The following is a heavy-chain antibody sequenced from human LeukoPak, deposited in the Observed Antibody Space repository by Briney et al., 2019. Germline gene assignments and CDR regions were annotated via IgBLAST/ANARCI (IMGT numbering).Heavy chain of an antibody. Sequence: GGSLRLSCAASGFTFSNYAMNWVRQAPGKGLEWVSYISSSGSTIYYADSVKGRFTIPRDNAKNSLYLQMNSLRAEDTAVYYCARDGRYGSGSYYTIYDYWGQGTLVTVSS. CDR2: ISSSGSTI. J-gene: IGHJ4*02. CDR3: ARDGRYGSGSYYTIYDY. V-gene: IGHV3-48*03. D-gene: IGHD3-10*01. CDR1: GFTFSNYA.